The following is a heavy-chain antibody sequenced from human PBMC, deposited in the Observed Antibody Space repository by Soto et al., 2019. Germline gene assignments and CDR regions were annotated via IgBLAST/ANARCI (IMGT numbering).Heavy chain of an antibody. D-gene: IGHD3-22*01. J-gene: IGHJ3*02. Sequence: SETLSLTCTVSGGSVSSGSYYWSWIRQPPGKGLEWIGYIYYSGSTNYNPSLKSRVTISVDTSKNQFSLKLSSVTAADTAVYYCARDSDRFRDYYDSSGLRDAFDIWGQGTMVTVAS. CDR2: IYYSGST. V-gene: IGHV4-61*01. CDR1: GGSVSSGSYY. CDR3: ARDSDRFRDYYDSSGLRDAFDI.